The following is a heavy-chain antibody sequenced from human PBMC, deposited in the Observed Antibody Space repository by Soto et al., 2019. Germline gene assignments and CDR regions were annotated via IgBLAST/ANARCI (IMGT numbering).Heavy chain of an antibody. CDR3: ARVPAAMYNYYYMDV. CDR2: ISSNGGST. Sequence: GGSLRLSCAASGFTFSSYAMHWVRQAPGKGLEYVSAISSNGGSTYYANSVKGRFTISRDNSKNTLYLQMGSLRAEDMAVYYCARVPAAMYNYYYMDVWGKGTTVTVSS. V-gene: IGHV3-64*01. CDR1: GFTFSSYA. J-gene: IGHJ6*03. D-gene: IGHD2-2*01.